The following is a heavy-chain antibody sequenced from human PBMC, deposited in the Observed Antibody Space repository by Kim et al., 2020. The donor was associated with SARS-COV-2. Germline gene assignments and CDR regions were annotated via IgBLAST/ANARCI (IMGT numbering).Heavy chain of an antibody. D-gene: IGHD2-15*01. CDR3: ARSGGSCFYGMDV. Sequence: YSPSFQGQVTISADKSISTAYLQWSSLKASDTAMYYCARSGGSCFYGMDVWGQGTTVTVSS. J-gene: IGHJ6*02. V-gene: IGHV5-51*01.